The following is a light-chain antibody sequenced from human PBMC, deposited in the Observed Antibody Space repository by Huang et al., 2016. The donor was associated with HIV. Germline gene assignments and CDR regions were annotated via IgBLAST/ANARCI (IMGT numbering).Light chain of an antibody. Sequence: DIQMTQSPSTLSAAVGDRVTITCRASQSVTIWLAWFQQKPGKAPKLLIYKASTLESGVPSRFSGSGSGTEFTLTIDSLQPDDVATYYCQQYSRSATFDQGTKLEIK. CDR2: KAS. J-gene: IGKJ2*01. V-gene: IGKV1-5*03. CDR3: QQYSRSAT. CDR1: QSVTIW.